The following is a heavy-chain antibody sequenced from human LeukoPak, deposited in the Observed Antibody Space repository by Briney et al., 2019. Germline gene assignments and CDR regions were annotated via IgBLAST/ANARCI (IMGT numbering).Heavy chain of an antibody. CDR1: GFTFSSYS. CDR3: ARGPPRMIVPIY. J-gene: IGHJ4*02. D-gene: IGHD3-22*01. Sequence: GGSLRLSCAASGFTFSSYSMNWVRQAPGKGLEWVSSISSSSSYIYHADSVKGRFTISRDNSKNTLYLQMNSLRAEDTAVYYCARGPPRMIVPIYWGQGTLVTVSS. V-gene: IGHV3-21*04. CDR2: ISSSSSYI.